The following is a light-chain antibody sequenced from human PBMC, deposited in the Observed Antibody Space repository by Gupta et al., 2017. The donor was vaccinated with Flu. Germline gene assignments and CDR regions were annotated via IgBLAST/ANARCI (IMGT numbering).Light chain of an antibody. Sequence: SALTPPASVPGFLGQSTTTSCTGTSSDVENTDLFSWYQQHPGKTPKFMISEVNKRPSGVSKRFSGSKSGNTASLTISGLQAEDEADYYCCSYADSNNVWVFGGGTRLTVL. V-gene: IGLV2-23*02. CDR1: SSDVENTDL. CDR3: CSYADSNNVWV. CDR2: EVN. J-gene: IGLJ3*02.